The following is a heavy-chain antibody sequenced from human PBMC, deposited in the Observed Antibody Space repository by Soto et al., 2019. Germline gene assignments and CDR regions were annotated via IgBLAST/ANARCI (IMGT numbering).Heavy chain of an antibody. CDR2: ISAYNGNT. Sequence: WASVKVSCKASGYTFTSYGISWVRQAPGQGLEWMGWISAYNGNTNYAQKLQGRVTMTTDTSTSTAYMELRSLRSDDTAVYYCARGFDYYDSGGYYYFDYWGQGTLVTVSS. J-gene: IGHJ4*02. CDR3: ARGFDYYDSGGYYYFDY. D-gene: IGHD3-22*01. V-gene: IGHV1-18*01. CDR1: GYTFTSYG.